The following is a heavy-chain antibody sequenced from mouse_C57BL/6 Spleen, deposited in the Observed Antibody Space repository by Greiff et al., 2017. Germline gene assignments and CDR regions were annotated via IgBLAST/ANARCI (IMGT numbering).Heavy chain of an antibody. CDR2: ISSGSSTI. Sequence: EVHLVESGGGLVKPGGSLKLSCAASGFTFSDYGMHWVRQAPEKGLEWVAYISSGSSTIYYADTGKGRFTISRDNAKNTLFLQMTSLRSEDTAMYYCARGYYYGSSYFDYWGQGTTLTVSS. V-gene: IGHV5-17*01. CDR3: ARGYYYGSSYFDY. CDR1: GFTFSDYG. J-gene: IGHJ2*01. D-gene: IGHD1-1*01.